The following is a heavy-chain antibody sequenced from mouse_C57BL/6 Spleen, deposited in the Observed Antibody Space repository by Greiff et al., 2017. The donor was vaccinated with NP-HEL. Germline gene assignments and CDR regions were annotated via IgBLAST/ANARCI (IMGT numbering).Heavy chain of an antibody. D-gene: IGHD2-5*01. CDR1: GYTFTSYD. V-gene: IGHV1-85*01. CDR2: IYPRDGST. Sequence: VQLQQSGPELVKPGASVKLSCKASGYTFTSYDINWVKPRPGQGLEWIGWIYPRDGSTKYNEKFKGKATLTVDTSSSTAYMELHSLTSEDAAVYFCARRDSNYVRGAMDYWGQGTSVTVSS. J-gene: IGHJ4*01. CDR3: ARRDSNYVRGAMDY.